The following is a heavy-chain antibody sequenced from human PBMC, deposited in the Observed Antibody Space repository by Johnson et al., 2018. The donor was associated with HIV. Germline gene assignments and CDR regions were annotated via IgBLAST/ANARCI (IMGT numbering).Heavy chain of an antibody. D-gene: IGHD3-10*02. CDR2: IRSKTNSHAT. CDR1: GFIFSGSA. CDR3: TRQRGSITMWDAFDI. Sequence: VQLVESGGGLVQPGGSLKLSCAASGFIFSGSAMHWVRQASGKGLEWVGRIRSKTNSHATAYAASLKGRFTISRDDSKNTAYLQMNSLNTEDTAVYYCTRQRGSITMWDAFDIWGQGTMVTVSS. V-gene: IGHV3-73*02. J-gene: IGHJ3*02.